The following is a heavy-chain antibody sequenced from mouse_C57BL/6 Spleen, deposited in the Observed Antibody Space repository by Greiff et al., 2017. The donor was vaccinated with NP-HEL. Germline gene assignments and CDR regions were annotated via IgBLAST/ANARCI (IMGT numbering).Heavy chain of an antibody. CDR1: GFTFSNYW. D-gene: IGHD1-1*01. CDR2: IRLKSDNYAT. Sequence: EVKLVESGGGLVQPGGSMKLSCVASGFTFSNYWMNWVRQSPEKGLEWVAQIRLKSDNYATHYAESVKGRFTISRDDSKSSVYLQMNNLRAEDTGIYYCTGGFYYYGSPFDYWGQGTTLTVSS. CDR3: TGGFYYYGSPFDY. J-gene: IGHJ2*01. V-gene: IGHV6-3*01.